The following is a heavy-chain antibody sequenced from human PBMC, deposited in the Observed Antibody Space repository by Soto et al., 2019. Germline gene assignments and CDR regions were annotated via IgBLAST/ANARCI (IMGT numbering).Heavy chain of an antibody. Sequence: SETLSLTCTVSGGSISSYYWSWIRQPPGKGLEWIGYIYYSGSTNYSPSLKSRVTISVDTSKNQFSLKLSSVTAADTAVYYCARHTPAISISDHWGQGTLVTVSS. V-gene: IGHV4-59*08. D-gene: IGHD2-15*01. CDR2: IYYSGST. CDR1: GGSISSYY. CDR3: ARHTPAISISDH. J-gene: IGHJ4*02.